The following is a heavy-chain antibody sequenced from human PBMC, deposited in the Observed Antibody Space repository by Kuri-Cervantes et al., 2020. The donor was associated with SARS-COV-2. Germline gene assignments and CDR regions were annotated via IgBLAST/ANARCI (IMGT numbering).Heavy chain of an antibody. D-gene: IGHD2-2*01. J-gene: IGHJ4*02. CDR2: SNHSGST. Sequence: SETLSPTCAVYGGSFSGYSWSWIRQPPGNGLEWIGKSNHSGSTNYNPSLKSRVTISVDTSKNQFSLKLSSVTAADTAVYDCARGRRGVPATVFDYWGQGTLVTVSS. CDR3: ARGRRGVPATVFDY. V-gene: IGHV4-34*01. CDR1: GGSFSGYS.